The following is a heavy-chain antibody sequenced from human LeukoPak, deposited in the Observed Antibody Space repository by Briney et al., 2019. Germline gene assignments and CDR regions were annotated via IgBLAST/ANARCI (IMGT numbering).Heavy chain of an antibody. V-gene: IGHV1-2*02. CDR2: INPNSGGT. CDR1: GYTFTGYY. CDR3: ARRTGTTAGNWFDP. D-gene: IGHD1-1*01. Sequence: ASVKVSCKASGYTFTGYYMHWVRQAPGQGLEWMGWINPNSGGTNYAQKFQGRVTMTRDTSISTAYMELSRLRSDDTAVYYCARRTGTTAGNWFDPWGQGTLVTVSS. J-gene: IGHJ5*02.